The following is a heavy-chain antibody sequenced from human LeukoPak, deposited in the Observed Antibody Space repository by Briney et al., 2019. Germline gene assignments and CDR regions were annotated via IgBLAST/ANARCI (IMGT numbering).Heavy chain of an antibody. CDR3: ARVLEGAASWEPFDY. Sequence: SETLSLTCAVYGGSFSGYYWSWIRQPPGKGLEWIGEINHSGSTNYNPSLKSRVTISVDRSKNQFSLKVSSMTAADTAVYYCARVLEGAASWEPFDYWGQGTLVTVSS. D-gene: IGHD1-14*01. CDR2: INHSGST. J-gene: IGHJ4*02. CDR1: GGSFSGYY. V-gene: IGHV4-34*01.